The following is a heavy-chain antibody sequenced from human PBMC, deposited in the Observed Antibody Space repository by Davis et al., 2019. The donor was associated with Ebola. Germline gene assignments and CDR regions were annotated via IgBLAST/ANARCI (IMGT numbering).Heavy chain of an antibody. CDR2: IYYSGST. CDR3: ARGGEDYYDSSYFDY. J-gene: IGHJ4*02. CDR1: GGSISSGDYY. Sequence: SETLSLTCTVSGGSISSGDYYWSWIRQPPGKGLEWIGYIYYSGSTYYNPSLKSRVTISVDTSKNQFSLKLSSVTAADTAVYYCARGGEDYYDSSYFDYWGQGTLVTVSS. D-gene: IGHD3-22*01. V-gene: IGHV4-30-4*01.